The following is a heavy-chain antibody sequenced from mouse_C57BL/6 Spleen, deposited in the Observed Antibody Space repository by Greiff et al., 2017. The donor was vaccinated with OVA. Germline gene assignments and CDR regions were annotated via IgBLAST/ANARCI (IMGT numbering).Heavy chain of an antibody. CDR3: ARADYSRKGYYFDY. Sequence: QVQLQQPGAELVRPGSSVKLSCKASGYTFTSYWMDWVKQRPGQGLEWIGNIYPSDSETHYNQKFKDKATLTVDKSSSTAYMQLSSLTSEDSAVYYCARADYSRKGYYFDYWCQGTTLTVSS. CDR2: IYPSDSET. D-gene: IGHD1-1*01. J-gene: IGHJ2*01. V-gene: IGHV1-61*01. CDR1: GYTFTSYW.